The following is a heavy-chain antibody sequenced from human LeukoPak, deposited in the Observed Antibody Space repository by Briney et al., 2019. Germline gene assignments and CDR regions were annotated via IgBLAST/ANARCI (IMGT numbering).Heavy chain of an antibody. Sequence: PGGSLRLSCAASGFTFSNAWMTWVRQAPGKGLEWVGRIKSKTDGETTDYAAPVKGRFTISRDDSKNTLYLQMNSLKTEDTAVYYCTTDLDYYDSSGYYSQSDFDYWGQGALVTVSS. D-gene: IGHD3-22*01. CDR2: IKSKTDGETT. CDR1: GFTFSNAW. J-gene: IGHJ4*02. V-gene: IGHV3-15*01. CDR3: TTDLDYYDSSGYYSQSDFDY.